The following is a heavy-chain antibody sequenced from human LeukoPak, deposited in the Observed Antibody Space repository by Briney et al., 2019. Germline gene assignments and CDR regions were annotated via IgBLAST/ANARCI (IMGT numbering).Heavy chain of an antibody. CDR3: ARESSSWFKDALDY. J-gene: IGHJ4*02. CDR1: GFTFSDYY. D-gene: IGHD6-13*01. CDR2: ISSSGSTT. Sequence: GGSLRLSCAASGFTFSDYYMSWIRQAPGKGLEWVSYISSSGSTTYYADSVKGRFTISRDNAKNSLYLQMNSLRAEDTAVYYCARESSSWFKDALDYWGQGTLVTVSS. V-gene: IGHV3-11*04.